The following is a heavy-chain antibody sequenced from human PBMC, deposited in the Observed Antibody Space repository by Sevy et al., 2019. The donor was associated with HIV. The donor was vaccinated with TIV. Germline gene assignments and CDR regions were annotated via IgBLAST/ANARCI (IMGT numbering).Heavy chain of an antibody. Sequence: GSLRLSFEASGFTFRSYEIKWVRQAPGEGLEWVSYISNSGTTIKYADSVKGRFTISRDNAKNSLYMQMNSLRAEDTAVYYCARVDANYDKGFDPWGQGTLVTVSS. V-gene: IGHV3-48*03. CDR1: GFTFRSYE. CDR2: ISNSGTTI. D-gene: IGHD3-22*01. J-gene: IGHJ5*02. CDR3: ARVDANYDKGFDP.